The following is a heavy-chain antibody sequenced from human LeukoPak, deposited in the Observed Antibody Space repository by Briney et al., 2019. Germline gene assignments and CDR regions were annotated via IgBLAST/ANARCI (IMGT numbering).Heavy chain of an antibody. CDR1: GDSLSSHY. J-gene: IGHJ5*02. D-gene: IGHD6-19*01. Sequence: PSETLSLTCTVSGDSLSSHYWSWIRQPPGKGLEWIGYIYGSGSTHSDPSLRSRITISEDTSKNQFSLKLTSVTAAGTAVYYCARNVGWYSHDTWGQGTLVTVSS. V-gene: IGHV4-59*08. CDR2: IYGSGST. CDR3: ARNVGWYSHDT.